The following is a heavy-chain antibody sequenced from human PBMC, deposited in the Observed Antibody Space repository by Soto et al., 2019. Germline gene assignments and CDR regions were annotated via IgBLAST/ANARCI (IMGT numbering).Heavy chain of an antibody. CDR3: ARDLGAKIVDY. V-gene: IGHV1-18*01. J-gene: IGHJ4*02. CDR2: ISAYNGNT. Sequence: ASVKVSCKASGYTFTSYGITWVRQAPGQGLEWMGWISAYNGNTKYAQKFQGRVTMTTDTSTSTAYMELRSLRSDDTAVYYCARDLGAKIVDYWGKETLVTVPS. CDR1: GYTFTSYG. D-gene: IGHD1-26*01.